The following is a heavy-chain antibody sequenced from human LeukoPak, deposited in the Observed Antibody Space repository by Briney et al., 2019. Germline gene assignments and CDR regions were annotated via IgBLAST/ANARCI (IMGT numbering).Heavy chain of an antibody. CDR1: GFTFSSYA. CDR2: ISYDGSNK. V-gene: IGHV3-30-3*01. D-gene: IGHD6-19*01. J-gene: IGHJ4*02. CDR3: ARDLVSHRPLGGYSRGWYWGGEVLSFLESDY. Sequence: GRSLRLYCAASGFTFSSYAMHWVRQAPGKGLEWVAVISYDGSNKYYADSVKGRFTISRDNSKNTLYLQMNSLRAEDTAVYYCARDLVSHRPLGGYSRGWYWGGEVLSFLESDYWGQGTLVTVSS.